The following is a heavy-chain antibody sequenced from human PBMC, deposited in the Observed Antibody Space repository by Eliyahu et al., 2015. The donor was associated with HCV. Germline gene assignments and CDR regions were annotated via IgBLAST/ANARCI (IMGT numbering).Heavy chain of an antibody. CDR3: ARPYYDNLGVYYYMEV. CDR2: IRSKAYGETS. CDR1: GYTFVDYP. J-gene: IGHJ6*03. Sequence: EVQLVESGGDLVHPGRSLRLSCTASGYTFVDYPMXWFRQAPGKGLEWVGFIRSKAYGETSEYAASVKDRFTFSRDDSKSIAYLHMTSLTIEDSAVYFCARPYYDNLGVYYYMEVWGKGTTVTVSS. V-gene: IGHV3-49*03. D-gene: IGHD3-9*01.